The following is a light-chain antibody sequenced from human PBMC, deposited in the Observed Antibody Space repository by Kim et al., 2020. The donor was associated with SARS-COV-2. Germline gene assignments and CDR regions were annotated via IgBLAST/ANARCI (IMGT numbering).Light chain of an antibody. CDR2: WAS. CDR3: QQYYSTPLA. CDR1: QSVLYSSNNKNY. Sequence: ATINCKSSQSVLYSSNNKNYLAWYQQKPGQPPKLLIYWASTRESGVPDRFSGSGSGTDFTLTISSLQAEDVAVYYCQQYYSTPLAFGGGTKVDIK. J-gene: IGKJ4*01. V-gene: IGKV4-1*01.